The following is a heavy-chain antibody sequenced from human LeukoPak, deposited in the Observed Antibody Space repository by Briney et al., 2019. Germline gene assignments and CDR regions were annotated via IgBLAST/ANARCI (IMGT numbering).Heavy chain of an antibody. J-gene: IGHJ3*02. CDR2: ISAYNGNT. V-gene: IGHV1-18*01. D-gene: IGHD3-22*01. Sequence: GASVKVSCKASGYTFTSYGISWVRQAPGQGLEWMGWISAYNGNTNYAQKLQGRVTMTRDTSTSTVYMELSSLRSEDTAVYYCAGGQNYYDSSGYPTTAFDIWGQGTMVTVSS. CDR1: GYTFTSYG. CDR3: AGGQNYYDSSGYPTTAFDI.